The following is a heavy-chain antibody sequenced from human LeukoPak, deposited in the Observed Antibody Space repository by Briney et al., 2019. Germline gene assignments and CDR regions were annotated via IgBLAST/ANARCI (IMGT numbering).Heavy chain of an antibody. V-gene: IGHV4-39*07. Sequence: SETLSLTCTVSGGSISDASSSSYYWGWIRQPPGKGLEWIGSIYYGGSTYYNPSLKSRVTMSSDTSKNQFSLKLSSVTAADTAVYYCARDSISYFYMDVWGNGTMVTVSS. CDR2: IYYGGST. CDR1: GGSISDASSSSYY. CDR3: ARDSISYFYMDV. D-gene: IGHD5-24*01. J-gene: IGHJ6*03.